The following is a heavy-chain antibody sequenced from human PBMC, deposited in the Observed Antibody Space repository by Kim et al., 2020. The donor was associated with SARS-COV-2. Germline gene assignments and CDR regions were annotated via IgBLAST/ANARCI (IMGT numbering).Heavy chain of an antibody. J-gene: IGHJ4*02. V-gene: IGHV3-30*18. D-gene: IGHD1-26*01. CDR2: ISYDGSNK. CDR1: GFTFSSYG. Sequence: GGSLRLSCAASGFTFSSYGMHWVRQAPGKGLEWVAVISYDGSNKYYADSVKGRFTISRDNSKNTLYLQMNSLRAEDTAVYYCAKGDGGLKWEVMWQYYFDYWGQGTLVTVSS. CDR3: AKGDGGLKWEVMWQYYFDY.